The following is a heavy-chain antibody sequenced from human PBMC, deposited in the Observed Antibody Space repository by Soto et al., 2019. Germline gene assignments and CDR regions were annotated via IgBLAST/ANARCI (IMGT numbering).Heavy chain of an antibody. Sequence: PGGSLRLSCAASGFTFSSYEMNWVRQAPGKGLEWVSYISSSGSTIYYADSVKGRFTISRDNAKNSLYLQMNSLRAEDTAVYYCARERYDXWSGYYESSIYYYGMDVWGQGTTVTVSS. CDR3: ARERYDXWSGYYESSIYYYGMDV. J-gene: IGHJ6*02. CDR1: GFTFSSYE. D-gene: IGHD3-3*01. CDR2: ISSSGSTI. V-gene: IGHV3-48*03.